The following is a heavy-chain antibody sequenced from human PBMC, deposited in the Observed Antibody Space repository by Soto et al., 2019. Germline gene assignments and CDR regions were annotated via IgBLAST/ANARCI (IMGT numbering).Heavy chain of an antibody. D-gene: IGHD6-13*01. CDR3: AKDFLVRDYYYYYGMDV. CDR1: GFTFSSYA. J-gene: IGHJ6*02. Sequence: GGSLRLSCAASGFTFSSYAMSWVRQAPGKGLEWVSAISGSGGSTYYADSVKGRFTISRDNSKNTLYLQMNSLRAEDTAVYYFAKDFLVRDYYYYYGMDVWGQGTTVTVSS. CDR2: ISGSGGST. V-gene: IGHV3-23*01.